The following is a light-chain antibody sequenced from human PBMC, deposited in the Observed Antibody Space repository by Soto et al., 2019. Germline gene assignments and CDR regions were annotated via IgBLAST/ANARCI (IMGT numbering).Light chain of an antibody. J-gene: IGLJ1*01. CDR1: ISNIGSNP. CDR3: AAWDDSLSVYV. V-gene: IGLV1-47*01. CDR2: RNN. Sequence: QSVLTHPPSASGTPGQRVTIFCSGSISNIGSNPVSWHQQLPGTAPKLLIFRNNQRPSGVPDRFSGSKSGTSASLAISGLRSEDEADYYCAAWDDSLSVYVFGTGTKVTVL.